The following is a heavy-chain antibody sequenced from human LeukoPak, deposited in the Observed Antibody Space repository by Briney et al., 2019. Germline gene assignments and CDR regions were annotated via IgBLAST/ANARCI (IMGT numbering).Heavy chain of an antibody. Sequence: ASVKVSCKASGYTFTGYYMHWVRQAPGQGLEWMGWINPNSGGTNYAQKFQGRVTMTRDTSISTAYMELSRLRSDDTAVYYCARVEAELRFLEWFSRNWFDPWGQGTLVTVSS. CDR3: ARVEAELRFLEWFSRNWFDP. CDR2: INPNSGGT. V-gene: IGHV1-2*02. J-gene: IGHJ5*02. D-gene: IGHD3-3*01. CDR1: GYTFTGYY.